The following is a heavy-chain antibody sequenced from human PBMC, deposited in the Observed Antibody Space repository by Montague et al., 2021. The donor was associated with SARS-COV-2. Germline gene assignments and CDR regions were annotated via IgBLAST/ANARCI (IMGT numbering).Heavy chain of an antibody. Sequence: SETLSLTCTVSGGSISSSSYYWGWIRQPPGKGLEWIGSIYYSGSTYYNPSLKSRVTISVDTSKNQFSLKLSSVTAADTAVYYCARQEPIVVVVAAARRWFDPWGQGTLVTVSS. CDR1: GGSISSSSYY. D-gene: IGHD2-15*01. CDR2: IYYSGST. CDR3: ARQEPIVVVVAAARRWFDP. J-gene: IGHJ5*02. V-gene: IGHV4-39*01.